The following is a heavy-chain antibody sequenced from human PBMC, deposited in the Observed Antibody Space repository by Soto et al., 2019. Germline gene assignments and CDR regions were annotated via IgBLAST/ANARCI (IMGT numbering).Heavy chain of an antibody. V-gene: IGHV1-3*04. CDR3: ARYGGCDYGDHFDS. D-gene: IGHD4-17*01. CDR2: INTVNGNT. Sequence: QVPLVQSGAEVKKPGASVKVSCKASGYIFTTYAMHWLRQAPGQRLEWMGWINTVNGNTTYSQKFQGRITITSDTTANIAYMDLSSLISDDTAVYYCARYGGCDYGDHFDSWGQGTLVTVSS. CDR1: GYIFTTYA. J-gene: IGHJ4*02.